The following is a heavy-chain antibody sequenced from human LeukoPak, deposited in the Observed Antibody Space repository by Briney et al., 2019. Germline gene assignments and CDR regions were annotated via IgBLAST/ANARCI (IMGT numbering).Heavy chain of an antibody. V-gene: IGHV1-69-2*01. D-gene: IGHD5-18*01. CDR3: ATWDHTAMVSPSEVSSSWYYFDY. CDR2: VDPEDGET. CDR1: GYTFTDYY. Sequence: ASVKVSCKVSGYTFTDYYMHWVQQAPGKGLEWMGLVDPEDGETIYAEKFQGRVTITADTSTDTGYMELSSLRSEDTAVYYCATWDHTAMVSPSEVSSSWYYFDYWGQGTLVTVSS. J-gene: IGHJ4*02.